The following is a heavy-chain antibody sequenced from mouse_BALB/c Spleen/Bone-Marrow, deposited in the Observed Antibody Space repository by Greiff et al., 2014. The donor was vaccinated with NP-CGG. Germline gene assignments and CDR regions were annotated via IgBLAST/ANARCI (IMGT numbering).Heavy chain of an antibody. CDR3: ARWDYAMDY. CDR1: GYAFTNYL. CDR2: INPGSGGT. J-gene: IGHJ4*01. Sequence: LVESGAELVRPGTSVKVSCKASGYAFTNYLIEWVKQRPGQGLEWIGVINPGSGGTNYNEKFKGKATLTADKSSSTASMQLSSLTSDDSAVYFCARWDYAMDYWGQGTSVTVSS. V-gene: IGHV1-54*01.